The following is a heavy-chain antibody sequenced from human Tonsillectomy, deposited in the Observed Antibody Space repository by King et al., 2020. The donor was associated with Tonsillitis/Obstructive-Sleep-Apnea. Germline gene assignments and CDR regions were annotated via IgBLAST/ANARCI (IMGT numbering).Heavy chain of an antibody. CDR3: AKDFGSGVDFGEHSYYYTDG. CDR2: ITWKSGSI. D-gene: IGHD4-17*01. J-gene: IGHJ6*03. V-gene: IGHV3-9*01. CDR1: GFTFDEYA. Sequence: EVQLVESGGGLVQPDRSLRLSCAASGFTFDEYAMHWVRQAPGKGLEWVSGITWKSGSIGSADSVKGRFTISRDNAKNSLYLQMNTLRTEDTALYYCAKDFGSGVDFGEHSYYYTDGWGKGTSVTASS.